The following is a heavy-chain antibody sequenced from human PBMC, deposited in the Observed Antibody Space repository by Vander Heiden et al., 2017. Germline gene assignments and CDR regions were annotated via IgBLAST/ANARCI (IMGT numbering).Heavy chain of an antibody. CDR1: GFTFSDYY. D-gene: IGHD3-10*01. CDR2: IGSSDSNR. Sequence: QVQLVESGGGLVKPGGSLRLSCAASGFTFSDYYMSWIRQAPGKGLEWVSYIGSSDSNRYDAESVRGRFTIARDNAKNSLYLQMNRLRDEDTAVYYGARRSLDRGIDYWGQGTLVTVSS. CDR3: ARRSLDRGIDY. J-gene: IGHJ4*02. V-gene: IGHV3-11*01.